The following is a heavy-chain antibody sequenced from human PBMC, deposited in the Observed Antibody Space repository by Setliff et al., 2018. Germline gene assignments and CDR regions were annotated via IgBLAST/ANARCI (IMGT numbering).Heavy chain of an antibody. J-gene: IGHJ6*03. V-gene: IGHV4-4*02. CDR3: ARVRRVVIAYYYYMDV. CDR2: INHSGST. Sequence: SETLSLTCAVSGGSISSSNWWNWVRQPPGKGLEWIGEINHSGSTNYNPSLKSRVTISVDTSKNQFSLKLSSVTAADTAVYYCARVRRVVIAYYYYMDVWGKGTTVTVSS. CDR1: GGSISSSNW. D-gene: IGHD2-21*01.